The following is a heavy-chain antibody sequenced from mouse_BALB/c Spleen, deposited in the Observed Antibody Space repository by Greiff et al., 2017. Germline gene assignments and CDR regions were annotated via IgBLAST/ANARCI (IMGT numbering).Heavy chain of an antibody. CDR3: ADFAY. J-gene: IGHJ3*01. CDR2: IDPANGNT. Sequence: EVKLMESGAELVKPGASVKLSCTASGFNIKDTYMHWVKQRPEQGLEWIGRIDPANGNTKYDPKFQGKATITADTSSNTAYLQLSSLTSEDTAVYYCADFAYWGQGTLVTVSA. V-gene: IGHV14-3*02. CDR1: GFNIKDTY.